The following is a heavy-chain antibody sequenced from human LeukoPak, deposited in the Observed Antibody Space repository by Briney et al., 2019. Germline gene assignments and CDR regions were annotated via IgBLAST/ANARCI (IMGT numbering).Heavy chain of an antibody. V-gene: IGHV4-34*01. CDR2: INHSGST. J-gene: IGHJ4*02. CDR3: ARGGRDSITMVRGAKAYYFDY. Sequence: SETLSPTCAVYGGSFSGYYWSWIRQPPGKGLEWIGEINHSGSTNYNPSLKSRVTISVDTSKNQFSLKLSSVTAADTAVYYCARGGRDSITMVRGAKAYYFDYWGQGTLVTVSS. D-gene: IGHD3-10*01. CDR1: GGSFSGYY.